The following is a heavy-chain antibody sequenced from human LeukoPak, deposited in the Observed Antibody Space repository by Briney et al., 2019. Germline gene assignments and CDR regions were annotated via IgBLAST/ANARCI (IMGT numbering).Heavy chain of an antibody. CDR2: ISSSSSYI. D-gene: IGHD5-24*01. CDR3: ASRTPVEMATIDDY. Sequence: PGGSLRLSCAASGFTFSSYSMNWVRQAPGKGLEWVPSISSSSSYIYYADSVKGRFTISRDNAKNSLYLQMNSLRAEDTAVYYCASRTPVEMATIDDYWGQGTLVTVSS. V-gene: IGHV3-21*01. CDR1: GFTFSSYS. J-gene: IGHJ4*02.